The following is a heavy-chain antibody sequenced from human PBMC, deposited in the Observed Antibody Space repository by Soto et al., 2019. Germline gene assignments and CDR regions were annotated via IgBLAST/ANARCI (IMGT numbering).Heavy chain of an antibody. CDR2: IDPNDSQI. D-gene: IGHD6-13*01. CDR3: ARHAGNSWKGDYFDY. Sequence: PGEAPEISCQAPGYSLSRSWIGLGRQMPGKGLEWMGIIDPNDSQIIYSPSFQGQVTISADKSIDTAYLQWSSLKTSETAMYYCARHAGNSWKGDYFDYWGQGALVTVSS. CDR1: GYSLSRSW. V-gene: IGHV5-51*01. J-gene: IGHJ4*02.